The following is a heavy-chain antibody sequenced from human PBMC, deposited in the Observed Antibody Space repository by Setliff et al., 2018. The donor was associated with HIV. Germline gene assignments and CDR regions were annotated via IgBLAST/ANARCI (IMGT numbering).Heavy chain of an antibody. CDR3: VKDEKVSTGRFQVRFFDY. CDR2: ISSSSSYI. D-gene: IGHD5-12*01. J-gene: IGHJ4*02. Sequence: GSLRLSCAASGFTFSSYSMNWVRQAPGKGLEWVSSISSSSSYIYYADSVKGRFTISRDNAKNSLYLQMNSLRAEDTALYYCVKDEKVSTGRFQVRFFDYWGQGTLVTVSS. CDR1: GFTFSSYS. V-gene: IGHV3-21*04.